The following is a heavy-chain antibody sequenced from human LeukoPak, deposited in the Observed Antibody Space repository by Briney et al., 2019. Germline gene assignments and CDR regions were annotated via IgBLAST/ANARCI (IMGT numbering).Heavy chain of an antibody. D-gene: IGHD4-23*01. J-gene: IGHJ4*02. CDR1: GVSISSYY. Sequence: PSETLSLTCTVSGVSISSYYWSWIRQPPGKGLEWIGYIYNSGSTNHNPSLKSRVTISLDTSKNQFSLKLSSVTAADTAVYYCARAPTTVVTPYYFDYWGQGTLVTVSS. V-gene: IGHV4-59*01. CDR2: IYNSGST. CDR3: ARAPTTVVTPYYFDY.